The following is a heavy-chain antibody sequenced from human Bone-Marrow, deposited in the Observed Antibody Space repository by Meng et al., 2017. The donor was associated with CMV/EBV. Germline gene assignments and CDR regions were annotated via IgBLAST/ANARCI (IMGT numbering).Heavy chain of an antibody. J-gene: IGHJ4*02. CDR1: FSLSAGGAG. D-gene: IGHD1-20*01. CDR2: IYWDDDK. Sequence: FSLSAGGAGVGWIRPPPRKGLGLLALIYWDDDKRYNPSLRSKLTITKDTSKNQVVLIMTVTDPVATATYYCALRREGANWNDACFDSWGQGTLVTVSS. V-gene: IGHV2-5*02. CDR3: ALRREGANWNDACFDS.